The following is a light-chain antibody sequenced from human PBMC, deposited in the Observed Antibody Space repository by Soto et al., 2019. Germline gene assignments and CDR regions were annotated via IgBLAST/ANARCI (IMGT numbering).Light chain of an antibody. V-gene: IGLV2-14*01. CDR1: TSDVGGYKY. CDR2: EVS. J-gene: IGLJ1*01. CDR3: SSCTSSSPYV. Sequence: QSVLTQPASVSGSPGQSITISCTGTTSDVGGYKYVSWYQQHPGKAPKLLIYEVSNRPSGVSNRFSGSKSGNTASLTISGLQAEDEADYYCSSCTSSSPYVFGTGTKVTVL.